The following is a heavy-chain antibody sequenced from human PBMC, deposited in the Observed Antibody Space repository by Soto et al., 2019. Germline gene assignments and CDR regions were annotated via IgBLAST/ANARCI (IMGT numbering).Heavy chain of an antibody. CDR1: GGSISSYY. CDR3: ARGSVRLFGELAYFDX. Sequence: PSETLSLTCTVSGGSISSYYWSWIRQPAGKGLEWIGRIYTSGSTNYNPSLKSRVTMSVDTSKNQFSLKLSSVTAADTAVYYCARGSVRLFGELAYFDXWGQGTLVPVSX. CDR2: IYTSGST. V-gene: IGHV4-4*07. D-gene: IGHD3-10*01. J-gene: IGHJ4*02.